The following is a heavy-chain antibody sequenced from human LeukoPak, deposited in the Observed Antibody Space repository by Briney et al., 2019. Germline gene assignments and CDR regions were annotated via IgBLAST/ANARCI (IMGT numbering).Heavy chain of an antibody. D-gene: IGHD3-3*01. CDR1: GGSISSSSYY. Sequence: SETLSLTCTVSGGSISSSSYYWGWIRQPPGKGLEWIGSIYYSGSTYYNPSLKSRVTISVDTSKNQFSLKLSSVTAADTAVYYCARRSITIFRVDYWGQGTLVTVSS. J-gene: IGHJ4*02. CDR3: ARRSITIFRVDY. V-gene: IGHV4-39*01. CDR2: IYYSGST.